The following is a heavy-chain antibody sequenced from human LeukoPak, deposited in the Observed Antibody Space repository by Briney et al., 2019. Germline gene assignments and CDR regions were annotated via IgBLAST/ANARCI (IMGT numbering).Heavy chain of an antibody. V-gene: IGHV4-34*01. CDR1: GGSFSGYY. D-gene: IGHD3-3*01. CDR2: IYHSGST. Sequence: SETLSLTCAVYGGSFSGYYWSWIRQPPGKGLEWIGYIYHSGSTYYNPSLKSRVTISVDRSKNQFSLKLSSVTAADTAVYYCARMYYDFWSGYPVNWFDPWGQGTLVTVSS. J-gene: IGHJ5*02. CDR3: ARMYYDFWSGYPVNWFDP.